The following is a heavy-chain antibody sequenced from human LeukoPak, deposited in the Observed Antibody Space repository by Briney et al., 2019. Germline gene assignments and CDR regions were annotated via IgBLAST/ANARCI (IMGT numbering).Heavy chain of an antibody. J-gene: IGHJ3*02. Sequence: SETLSLTCTVSGGSISSYYWSWIRQPAGKGLEWIGYIYYSGSTNYNPSLKSRVTISVDTSKNQFSLKLSSVTAADTAVYYCARDPMVRGVIGAFDIWGQGTMVTVSS. CDR1: GGSISSYY. D-gene: IGHD3-10*01. V-gene: IGHV4-59*01. CDR3: ARDPMVRGVIGAFDI. CDR2: IYYSGST.